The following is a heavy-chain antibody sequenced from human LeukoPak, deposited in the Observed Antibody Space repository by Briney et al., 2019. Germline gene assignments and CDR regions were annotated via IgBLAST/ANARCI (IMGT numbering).Heavy chain of an antibody. Sequence: PSETLSLTCAVYGGSFSGYYWSWIRQPPGKGLEWVSFIYSGVNTHYSDSVKGRFTISRDNSKNTLYLQMNSLRAEDTAIYYCARRAGEYSHPYDYWGQGTLVTVSS. V-gene: IGHV3-53*01. J-gene: IGHJ4*02. CDR2: IYSGVNT. CDR1: GGSFSGYY. D-gene: IGHD2-15*01. CDR3: ARRAGEYSHPYDY.